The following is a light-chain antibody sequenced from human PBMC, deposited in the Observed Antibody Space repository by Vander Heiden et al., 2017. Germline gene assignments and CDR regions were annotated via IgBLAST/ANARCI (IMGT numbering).Light chain of an antibody. J-gene: IGKJ2*01. Sequence: EILLTHSPGTLSLSPGESATLSCRASQSVRSRYLAWYQQKPGQAPRLLIYGAFTRATGIPDRFSGSGSGTDFTLTITRLEPEDFALYYCQQYSDSPYTFGQGAKLEIK. CDR3: QQYSDSPYT. V-gene: IGKV3-20*01. CDR1: QSVRSRY. CDR2: GAF.